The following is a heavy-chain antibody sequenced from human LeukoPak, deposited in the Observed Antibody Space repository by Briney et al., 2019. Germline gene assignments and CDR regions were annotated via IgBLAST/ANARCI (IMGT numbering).Heavy chain of an antibody. CDR2: IKQDRSEK. CDR1: GFTFSSYW. CDR3: ARGGSPGWLRVGY. Sequence: GGSLRLSCAASGFTFSSYWMSWVRQAPGKGLEWVANIKQDRSEKYYVDAVKGRFKISRDNAKNSLYLQMNSLRAEDTAVYYCARGGSPGWLRVGYWGQGTLVTVSS. V-gene: IGHV3-7*01. J-gene: IGHJ4*02. D-gene: IGHD5-12*01.